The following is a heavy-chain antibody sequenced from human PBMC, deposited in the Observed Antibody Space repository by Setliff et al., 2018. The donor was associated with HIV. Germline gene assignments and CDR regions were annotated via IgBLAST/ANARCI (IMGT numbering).Heavy chain of an antibody. J-gene: IGHJ4*02. CDR1: GFTLSSYG. Sequence: GGSLRLSCAASGFTLSSYGMHWVRQAPGKGLEWVAVIWYDGSNKYYADSVKGRFTISRDNSKNTLFLQMNSLRADDTAVYYCARVRPLGYCSTGACPPDYWGQGTLVTVSS. V-gene: IGHV3-33*01. CDR3: ARVRPLGYCSTGACPPDY. D-gene: IGHD2-8*01. CDR2: IWYDGSNK.